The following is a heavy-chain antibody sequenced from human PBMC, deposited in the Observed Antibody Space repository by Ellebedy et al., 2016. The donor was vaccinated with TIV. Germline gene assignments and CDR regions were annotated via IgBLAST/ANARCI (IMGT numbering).Heavy chain of an antibody. Sequence: GESLKISXAASGFTFSTYWLSWVRPAPGKGLEWVATIKHDGSEKYFVDSVKGRFTISRDNAKNSLCLQMNSLRAEDTAVYYCVRDKSSGSTYGSHFDYWGQGSLVTVSS. CDR2: IKHDGSEK. CDR1: GFTFSTYW. V-gene: IGHV3-7*01. CDR3: VRDKSSGSTYGSHFDY. J-gene: IGHJ4*02. D-gene: IGHD5-18*01.